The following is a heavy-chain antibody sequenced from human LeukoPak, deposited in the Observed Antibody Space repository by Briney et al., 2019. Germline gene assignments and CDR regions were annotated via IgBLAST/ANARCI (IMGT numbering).Heavy chain of an antibody. J-gene: IGHJ6*02. CDR3: ASSLTYSGSYFDGLAT. Sequence: GGSLRLSCAASGFTFSSHLMHWVRQAPGKGLVWVSRISSDGTYTNYADSVRGRFTISRDNAKNSLYLQMNSLRAEDTAVYYCASSLTYSGSYFDGLATWGQGTTVTVSS. CDR2: ISSDGTYT. CDR1: GFTFSSHL. D-gene: IGHD1-26*01. V-gene: IGHV3-74*01.